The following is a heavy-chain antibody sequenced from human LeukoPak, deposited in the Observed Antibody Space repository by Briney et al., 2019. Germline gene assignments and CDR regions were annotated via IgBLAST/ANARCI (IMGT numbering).Heavy chain of an antibody. CDR1: GYTFTGYY. D-gene: IGHD3-10*01. CDR2: INPNSGGT. CDR3: ARDYYYGSGSYKMGRYNWFDP. J-gene: IGHJ5*02. V-gene: IGHV1-2*02. Sequence: GASVKVSCKASGYTFTGYYMHWVRQATGQGLEWMGWINPNSGGTNYAQKFQGRVTMTRDTSISTAYMELSRLRSDDTAVYYCARDYYYGSGSYKMGRYNWFDPWGQGTLVTVSS.